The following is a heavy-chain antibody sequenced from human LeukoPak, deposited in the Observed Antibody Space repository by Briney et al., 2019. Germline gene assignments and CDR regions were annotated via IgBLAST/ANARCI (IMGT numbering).Heavy chain of an antibody. D-gene: IGHD2-2*01. CDR1: GYTFTNYD. CDR3: ARGPGCVSTSCPYHFDY. Sequence: ASVKVSCKASGYTFTNYDINWVRQASGQGLDWMGWMNPNSGNTGYAHEFQGRVTMTRNTSISTAYMEVSSLSSEDTAVYYCARGPGCVSTSCPYHFDYWGQGTLVTVSS. V-gene: IGHV1-8*01. CDR2: MNPNSGNT. J-gene: IGHJ4*02.